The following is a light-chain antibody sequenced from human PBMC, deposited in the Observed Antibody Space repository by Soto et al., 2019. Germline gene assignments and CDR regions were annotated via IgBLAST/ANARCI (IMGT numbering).Light chain of an antibody. CDR3: QQYNNWPPLT. CDR1: QSVSSS. V-gene: IGKV3-15*01. J-gene: IGKJ4*01. CDR2: ISS. Sequence: EIVMTQSPATLSVSPGERATLSCRASQSVSSSISLDQQKPGPAPTPLIHISSARATGIPARFSVSGSGTEFTLTISSLQSEDVAVYFCQQYNNWPPLTFGGGTKVDI.